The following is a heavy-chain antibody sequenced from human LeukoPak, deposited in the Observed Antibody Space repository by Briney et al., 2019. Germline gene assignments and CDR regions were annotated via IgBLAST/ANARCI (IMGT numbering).Heavy chain of an antibody. D-gene: IGHD3-16*02. Sequence: GGSLRLFWAASGVGFGSCSRKWVRQAPGKGLEWVSSISSNSSYIYYADSVKGRFTISRDNAKNSLYLQMNSLRAEDAAVYYCAREYDYVWGSYRSYYFDYWGQGTLVTVSS. V-gene: IGHV3-21*01. CDR3: AREYDYVWGSYRSYYFDY. CDR2: ISSNSSYI. J-gene: IGHJ4*02. CDR1: GVGFGSCS.